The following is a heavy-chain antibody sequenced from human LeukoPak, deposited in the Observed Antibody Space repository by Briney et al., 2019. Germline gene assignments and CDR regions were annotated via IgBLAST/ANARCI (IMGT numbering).Heavy chain of an antibody. Sequence: GGSLRLSCAASGFTFSNYAMSWVRQAPGKGLEWVSAVTGSGGNTYYADSVKGRFTISRDNSKNTLYLQMNNLRAEDTDVYYCAKWGDYDVLTGYYVTDYWGQGTLVTVSS. J-gene: IGHJ4*02. CDR1: GFTFSNYA. CDR3: AKWGDYDVLTGYYVTDY. V-gene: IGHV3-23*01. D-gene: IGHD3-9*01. CDR2: VTGSGGNT.